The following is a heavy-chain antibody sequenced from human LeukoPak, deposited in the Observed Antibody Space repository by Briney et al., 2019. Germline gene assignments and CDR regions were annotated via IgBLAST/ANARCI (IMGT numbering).Heavy chain of an antibody. CDR2: ISSSSSYI. Sequence: PGRSLRLSCAASGFTFSSYSMNWVRQAPGKGLEWVSSISSSSSYIYYADSVKGRFTISRDNAKNSLYLQMNSLRAEDTAVYYCARDGGRIAVAGTGDYFDYWGQGTLVTVSS. CDR1: GFTFSSYS. J-gene: IGHJ4*02. D-gene: IGHD6-19*01. V-gene: IGHV3-21*01. CDR3: ARDGGRIAVAGTGDYFDY.